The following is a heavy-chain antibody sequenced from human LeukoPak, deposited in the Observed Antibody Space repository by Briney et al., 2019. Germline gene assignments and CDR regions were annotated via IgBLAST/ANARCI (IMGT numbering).Heavy chain of an antibody. CDR2: ISSSGSTI. Sequence: GGSLRLSCAASGFTFSTYGMHWVRQAPGKGLEWVSYISSSGSTIYYADSVKGRFTISRDNAKNSLYLQMNSLRAEDTAVYYCAREDSDCSGGSCYVDYWGQGTLVTVSS. V-gene: IGHV3-48*04. CDR3: AREDSDCSGGSCYVDY. J-gene: IGHJ4*02. D-gene: IGHD2-15*01. CDR1: GFTFSTYG.